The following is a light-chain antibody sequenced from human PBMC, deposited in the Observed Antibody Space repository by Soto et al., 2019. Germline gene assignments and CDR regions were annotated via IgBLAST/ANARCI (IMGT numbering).Light chain of an antibody. V-gene: IGKV3-20*01. CDR3: LQYGSSPLYT. CDR1: QSVNSRF. J-gene: IGKJ2*01. Sequence: ENVLTQSPGTLSLSPGETATLSCRTSQSVNSRFVAWYQQKPGQAPRLLIYATSNRATGIPDRFSGGGSGTDFTLTISTLEPEDFAVYYCLQYGSSPLYTFGQGTKLEMK. CDR2: ATS.